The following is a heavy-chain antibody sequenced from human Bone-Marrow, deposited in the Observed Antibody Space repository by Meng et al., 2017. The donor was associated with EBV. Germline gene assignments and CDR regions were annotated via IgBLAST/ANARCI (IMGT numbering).Heavy chain of an antibody. Sequence: EVQLVESGGXXXXXGXSLXVSCAASGFTFSSYSMNWVRQAPGKGLEWVSSISSSSSYIYYADSVKGRFTISRDNAKNSLYLQMNSLRAEDTAVYYCARDPRGYSGYDTNPDYWGQGTLVTVSS. CDR2: ISSSSSYI. D-gene: IGHD5-12*01. V-gene: IGHV3-21*01. CDR3: ARDPRGYSGYDTNPDY. CDR1: GFTFSSYS. J-gene: IGHJ4*02.